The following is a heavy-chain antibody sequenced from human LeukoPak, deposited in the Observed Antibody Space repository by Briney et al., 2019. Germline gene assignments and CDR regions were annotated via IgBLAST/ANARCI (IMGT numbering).Heavy chain of an antibody. J-gene: IGHJ3*02. V-gene: IGHV1-69*05. CDR3: ARYHPPRAFDI. Sequence: ASVKVSCKASGGTFSSYAISWVRQAPGQGLEWMGGIIPIFGTANYAQKFQGRVTITTDESTSTADMEQSSLRSEDTAVYYCARYHPPRAFDIWGQGTMVTVSP. CDR1: GGTFSSYA. CDR2: IIPIFGTA.